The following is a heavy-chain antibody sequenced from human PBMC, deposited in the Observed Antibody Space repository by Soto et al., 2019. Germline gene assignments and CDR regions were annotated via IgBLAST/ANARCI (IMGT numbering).Heavy chain of an antibody. CDR3: AREPCGGDCYNAHYYYYYGMDV. CDR2: INPSGGST. D-gene: IGHD2-21*02. CDR1: GYTFTSYY. V-gene: IGHV1-46*01. J-gene: IGHJ6*02. Sequence: ASVKVSCKASGYTFTSYYMHWVRQAPGQGLEWMGIINPSGGSTSYAQKFQGRVTMTRDTSTSTVYMELSSLRSEDTAVYYCAREPCGGDCYNAHYYYYYGMDVWGQGTTVTVSS.